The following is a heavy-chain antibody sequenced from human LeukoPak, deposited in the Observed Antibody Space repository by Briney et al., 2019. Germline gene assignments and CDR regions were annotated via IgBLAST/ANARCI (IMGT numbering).Heavy chain of an antibody. Sequence: GGSLRLSCAASGFTFSSYAMSWVRQAPGKGLEWVSAISGSGGSTYYADSVKGRFTISRDNSKNTLYLQMNSLRAEDTAVYYCAKDVHSSGWTTVTPEGFDYWGQGTLVTVSS. CDR1: GFTFSSYA. D-gene: IGHD6-19*01. J-gene: IGHJ4*02. CDR3: AKDVHSSGWTTVTPEGFDY. CDR2: ISGSGGST. V-gene: IGHV3-23*01.